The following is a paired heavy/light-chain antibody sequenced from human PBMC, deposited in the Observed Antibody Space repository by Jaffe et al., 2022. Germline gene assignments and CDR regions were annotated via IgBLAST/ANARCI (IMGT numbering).Light chain of an antibody. V-gene: IGKV3-20*01. CDR1: QSVRSNY. CDR3: QQYGSSPLYT. CDR2: SAS. J-gene: IGKJ2*01. Sequence: EIVLTQSPGTLSLSPGERATLSCRASQSVRSNYLAWYQQKPGQAPRLLIYSASSRATGIPDRFSGSGSGTDFTLTISGLEPEDFAVYYCQQYGSSPLYTFGQGTKLEI.
Heavy chain of an antibody. J-gene: IGHJ3*02. CDR3: ITAYCSGGTCQVYDAFDI. V-gene: IGHV3-15*01. CDR2: IKRKSDGGTT. Sequence: VQLVESGGGLVKPGGSLRLSCEVSGFTFTNAWMSWVRQAPGKGLEWVGRIKRKSDGGTTDYAAPAKGRFTISRDDSKNTLYLQMNSLKIEDTAVYYCITAYCSGGTCQVYDAFDIWGQGTMVTVSS. D-gene: IGHD2-15*01. CDR1: GFTFTNAW.